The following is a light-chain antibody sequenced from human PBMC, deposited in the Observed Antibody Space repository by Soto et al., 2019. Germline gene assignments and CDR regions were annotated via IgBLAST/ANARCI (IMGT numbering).Light chain of an antibody. CDR2: RNY. Sequence: QSVLTQPPSASETPGQRVTISCSGRSSNIGTNYVYWYQQLPGTAPKLLIYRNYQRPSGVPDRFSGSKSGTSASLAISGLLSEDEADYYCAAWDDSLRGVIFGGGTKLTVL. CDR3: AAWDDSLRGVI. CDR1: SSNIGTNY. V-gene: IGLV1-47*01. J-gene: IGLJ2*01.